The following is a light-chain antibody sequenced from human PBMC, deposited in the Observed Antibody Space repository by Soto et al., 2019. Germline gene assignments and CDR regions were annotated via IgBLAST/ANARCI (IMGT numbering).Light chain of an antibody. V-gene: IGKV3-15*01. CDR3: QQYNNWPPVT. CDR2: GAS. CDR1: QSVSTN. Sequence: EIVMTQSPATLSVAPGERATLSCRASQSVSTNLAWYQQKPGQAPRLLIYGASTRATGIPARFSGSGSGTEFTLTISSLQSEDFAIYYCQQYNNWPPVTFGPGTKVDIK. J-gene: IGKJ3*01.